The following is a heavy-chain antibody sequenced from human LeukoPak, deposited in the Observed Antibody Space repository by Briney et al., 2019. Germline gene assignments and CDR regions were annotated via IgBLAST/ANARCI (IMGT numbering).Heavy chain of an antibody. Sequence: ASVKVSCKASGYTFTSYGISWVRQAPGQGLEWMGWISAYNGNTNCAQKLQGRVTMTADTSTSTAYMELRSLRSDDTAVYYCATANRYKYCSGGSCYFDYWGQGTLVTVSS. CDR3: ATANRYKYCSGGSCYFDY. CDR2: ISAYNGNT. CDR1: GYTFTSYG. J-gene: IGHJ4*02. V-gene: IGHV1-18*01. D-gene: IGHD2-15*01.